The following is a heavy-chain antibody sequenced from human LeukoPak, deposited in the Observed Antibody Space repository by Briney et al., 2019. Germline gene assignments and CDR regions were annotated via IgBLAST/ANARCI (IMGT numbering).Heavy chain of an antibody. J-gene: IGHJ5*02. D-gene: IGHD6-13*01. CDR2: ISGSGGST. CDR1: GFTFSSYA. Sequence: GGSLRLSCAASGFTFSSYAMSWVRQAPGKGLEWVSAISGSGGSTYYADSVKGRFTISRDNSKNTLYLQMNSLRAEDTAVYYCAKSGPTHFRIAAAGSWFDPWAREPWSPSPQ. CDR3: AKSGPTHFRIAAAGSWFDP. V-gene: IGHV3-23*01.